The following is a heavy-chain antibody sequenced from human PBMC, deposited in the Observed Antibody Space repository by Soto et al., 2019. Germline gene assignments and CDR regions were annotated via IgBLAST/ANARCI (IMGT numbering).Heavy chain of an antibody. Sequence: EVQLVESGGGLVKPGGSLRLSCAASGFTFSSYSMNWVRQAPGKGLEWVSSISSSSSYIYYADSVKGRFTISRDNAKNSLYLQMNSLRAEDTAVYYCARDHGRLGYSYGSAPFDYWGQGTLVTVSS. CDR1: GFTFSSYS. CDR2: ISSSSSYI. J-gene: IGHJ4*02. D-gene: IGHD5-18*01. CDR3: ARDHGRLGYSYGSAPFDY. V-gene: IGHV3-21*01.